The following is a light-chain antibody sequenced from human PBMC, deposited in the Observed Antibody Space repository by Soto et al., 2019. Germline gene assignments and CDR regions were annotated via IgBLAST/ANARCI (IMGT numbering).Light chain of an antibody. CDR1: QSVSSY. J-gene: IGKJ5*01. Sequence: EIVLTQSPATLSLSPGERATLSCRASQSVSSYLAWYQQKPGQAPRLLIYDASNRATGIPARFSGSGSGTDFTLTMSSLEPEDFAVYYCHQRSNWPQTFGQGTRLEIK. CDR3: HQRSNWPQT. V-gene: IGKV3-11*01. CDR2: DAS.